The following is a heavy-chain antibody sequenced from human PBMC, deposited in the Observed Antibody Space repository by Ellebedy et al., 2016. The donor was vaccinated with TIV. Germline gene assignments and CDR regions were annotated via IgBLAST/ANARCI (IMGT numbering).Heavy chain of an antibody. CDR2: IYSGGST. V-gene: IGHV3-66*01. Sequence: PGGSLRLSCAASGFTVSSNYMSWVRQAPGKGLEWVSVIYSGGSTYYADSVTGRFTISSDNSKNTLYLQMNSLGAEDTAVYYCATRLPITNWGQGTLVTVSS. D-gene: IGHD2-2*01. CDR1: GFTVSSNY. CDR3: ATRLPITN. J-gene: IGHJ4*02.